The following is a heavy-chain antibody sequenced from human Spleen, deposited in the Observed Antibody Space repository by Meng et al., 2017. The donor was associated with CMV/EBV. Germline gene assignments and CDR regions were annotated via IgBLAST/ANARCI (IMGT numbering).Heavy chain of an antibody. CDR2: IRFDGNNK. J-gene: IGHJ6*02. Sequence: LSLTCAASGFTFSSYGMHWVRQAPGKGLEWVAFIRFDGNNKNYADSVKGRFTISRDNSKNTLYLQINSLRAEDTAVYYCAKDAMVTGIPGSYYGMDVWGQGTTVTVSS. V-gene: IGHV3-30*02. D-gene: IGHD1-20*01. CDR1: GFTFSSYG. CDR3: AKDAMVTGIPGSYYGMDV.